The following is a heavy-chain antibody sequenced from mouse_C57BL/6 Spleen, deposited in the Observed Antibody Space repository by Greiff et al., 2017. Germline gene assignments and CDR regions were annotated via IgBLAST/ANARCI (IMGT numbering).Heavy chain of an antibody. J-gene: IGHJ4*01. CDR1: GFTFSDYG. CDR2: ISSGSSTI. Sequence: EVHLVESGGGLVKPGGSLKLSCAASGFTFSDYGMHWVRQAPEKGLEWVAYISSGSSTIYYADTVKGRFTISRDNAKNTLFLQMTSLRSEDTARYYCARQGDDGNYSYAMDYWGQGTSVTVSS. D-gene: IGHD2-3*01. CDR3: ARQGDDGNYSYAMDY. V-gene: IGHV5-17*01.